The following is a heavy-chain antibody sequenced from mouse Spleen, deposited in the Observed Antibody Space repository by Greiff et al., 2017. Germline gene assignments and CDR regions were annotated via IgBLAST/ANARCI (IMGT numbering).Heavy chain of an antibody. CDR1: GFTFSSYA. CDR3: ASTARAYYFDY. CDR2: ISSGGGNT. V-gene: IGHV5-9-3*01. Sequence: EVQRVESGGGLVKLGGSLKLSCAASGFTFSSYAMSWVRQTPEKRLEWVATISSGGGNTYYPDSVKGRFTISRDNAKNTLYLQMSSLKSEDTAMYYCASTARAYYFDYWGQGTTLTVSS. J-gene: IGHJ2*01. D-gene: IGHD3-1*01.